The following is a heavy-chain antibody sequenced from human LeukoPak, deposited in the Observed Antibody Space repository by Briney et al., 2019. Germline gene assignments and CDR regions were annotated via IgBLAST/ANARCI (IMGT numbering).Heavy chain of an antibody. D-gene: IGHD3-10*02. CDR1: GGSISSGGYS. CDR2: IYHSGST. J-gene: IGHJ4*02. CDR3: ARHVHSTYYFDY. Sequence: PSETLSLTCAVSGGSISSGGYSWSWIRQPPGKGLEWIGYIYHSGSTYYNPSLKSRVTISVDRSKNQFSLKLSSVTAADTAVYYCARHVHSTYYFDYWGQGALVTVSS. V-gene: IGHV4-30-2*01.